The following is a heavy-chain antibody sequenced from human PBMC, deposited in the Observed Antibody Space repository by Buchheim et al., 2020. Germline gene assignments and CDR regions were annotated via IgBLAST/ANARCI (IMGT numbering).Heavy chain of an antibody. CDR2: IDSSSNTI. D-gene: IGHD6-6*01. J-gene: IGHJ4*02. V-gene: IGHV3-48*02. CDR1: GFSFSTYS. CDR3: ARDPPRSSIDY. Sequence: EVQLVESGGGLVQPGGSLRLSCAASGFSFSTYSMNWVRQAPGKGLEWVSYIDSSSNTIYYADSVTCRFTISRDNAKTSLYLLMNSLRDEDTAVYFCARDPPRSSIDYWGQGTL.